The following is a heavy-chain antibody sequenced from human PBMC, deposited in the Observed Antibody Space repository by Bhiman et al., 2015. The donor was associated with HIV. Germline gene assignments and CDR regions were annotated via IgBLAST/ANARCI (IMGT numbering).Heavy chain of an antibody. CDR3: PYFRGDYGANSRFYRFDY. D-gene: IGHD4-23*01. CDR2: FKSKTDGGTA. V-gene: IGHV3-15*01. Sequence: EVQLVESGGGLVKPGGSLRLSCAASGFTFSNAWMSWVRQAPGKGLEWVGRFKSKTDGGTADYAAPVKGRFTISRDASNNTLYLQMNSLKTEDTAVYYSPYFRGDYGANSRFYRFDYWGQGTLVTVSS. J-gene: IGHJ4*02. CDR1: GFTFSNAW.